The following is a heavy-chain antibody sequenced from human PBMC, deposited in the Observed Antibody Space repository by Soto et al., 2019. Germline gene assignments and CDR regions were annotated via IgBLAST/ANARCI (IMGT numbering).Heavy chain of an antibody. CDR1: GGAFSSYT. J-gene: IGHJ4*02. V-gene: IGHV1-69*13. CDR2: IIPLFGTT. Sequence: SVKVSCKASGGAFSSYTIAWVRQAPGQGLEWMGEIIPLFGTTNYVEKFQGRLTITADASTSTAYMELSSLRSEDTAMYYCARDSIAAAGTDYWCQGTLVTVSS. D-gene: IGHD6-13*01. CDR3: ARDSIAAAGTDY.